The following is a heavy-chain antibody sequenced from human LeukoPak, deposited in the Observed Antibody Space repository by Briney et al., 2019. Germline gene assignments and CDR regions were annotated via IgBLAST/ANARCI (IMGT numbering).Heavy chain of an antibody. CDR2: INHSGST. V-gene: IGHV4-34*01. CDR1: GGSFSGYY. J-gene: IGHJ6*03. D-gene: IGHD1-14*01. Sequence: SETLSLTCAVYGGSFSGYYWSWIRQPPGKGLEWIGEINHSGSTNYNPSLKSRVTISVDTSKNQFSLKLNSVTAADTAVYYCARDLYRNYYYYYMDVWGKGTTVTISS. CDR3: ARDLYRNYYYYYMDV.